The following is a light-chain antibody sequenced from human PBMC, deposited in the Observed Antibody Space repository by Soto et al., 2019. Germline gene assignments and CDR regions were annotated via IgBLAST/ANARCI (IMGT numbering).Light chain of an antibody. Sequence: QSVLTQTPSVSGTPGRRVTISCSGSFSNFGRNVVNWYQQLPGTAPKLIIYEVSNRPSGVSNRFSGSKSGNTASLTISGLQAEDETDYYCFSYTSSGTYVFGTGTKVTVL. CDR2: EVS. CDR1: FSNFGRNV. V-gene: IGLV1-44*01. CDR3: FSYTSSGTYV. J-gene: IGLJ1*01.